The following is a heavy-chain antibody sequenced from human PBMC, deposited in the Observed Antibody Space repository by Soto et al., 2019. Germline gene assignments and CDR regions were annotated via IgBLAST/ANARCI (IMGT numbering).Heavy chain of an antibody. V-gene: IGHV4-31*03. Sequence: HVQLQESGPGLVKPSQTLSLTCTVSGGTISSGGFFWTWMRQHPGEGLEWIGYIYYSGSTYYNPSLHSRVTLSIDTYDNQFSLKLSSVTAADTAVYYCARLYWSGNSCSFGGAFDVWGQGTMVTVSS. J-gene: IGHJ3*01. CDR1: GGTISSGGFF. CDR3: ARLYWSGNSCSFGGAFDV. CDR2: IYYSGST. D-gene: IGHD2-2*01.